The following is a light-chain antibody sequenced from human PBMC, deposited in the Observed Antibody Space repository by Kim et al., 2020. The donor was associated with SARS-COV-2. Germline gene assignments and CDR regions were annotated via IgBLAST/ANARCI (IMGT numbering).Light chain of an antibody. J-gene: IGLJ2*01. CDR3: QAWDSSTAVA. V-gene: IGLV3-1*01. CDR2: QDT. CDR1: KLGDKY. Sequence: VSPRQTASITCAGGKLGDKYACWYQQKPGQSPVLVIYQDTKRPSGIPERFSGSNSGNTATLTISGTQALDEADYYCQAWDSSTAVAFGGGTQLTVL.